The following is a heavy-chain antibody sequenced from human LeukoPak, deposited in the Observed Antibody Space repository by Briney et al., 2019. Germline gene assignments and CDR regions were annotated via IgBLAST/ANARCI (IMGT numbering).Heavy chain of an antibody. Sequence: GSLSLSCVASRFTFDSIAMNWVRLGQRQGMELDSAISAGGCNTFYADSVKGGFTISRDNSNNPLYLQMNSLRDEDTAIYYCSKQMTGSPYYYYTDVWVKGTAVTVSS. J-gene: IGHJ6*03. CDR3: SKQMTGSPYYYYTDV. D-gene: IGHD3-9*01. V-gene: IGHV3-23*01. CDR1: RFTFDSIA. CDR2: ISAGGCNT.